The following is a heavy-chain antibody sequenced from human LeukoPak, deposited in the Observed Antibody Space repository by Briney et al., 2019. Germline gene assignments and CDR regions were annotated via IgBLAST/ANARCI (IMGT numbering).Heavy chain of an antibody. CDR2: ISSSNSTI. V-gene: IGHV3-48*03. CDR1: GFTFSSYE. Sequence: PGGSLRLSCAASGFTFSSYEMNWVRQAPGKGLEWVSYISSSNSTIFYADSVKGRFTVSRDYAKNSLYLQMNSLRDEDTAVYYCARDYSSNWLFDYWGQGTLVTVSS. CDR3: ARDYSSNWLFDY. D-gene: IGHD6-13*01. J-gene: IGHJ4*02.